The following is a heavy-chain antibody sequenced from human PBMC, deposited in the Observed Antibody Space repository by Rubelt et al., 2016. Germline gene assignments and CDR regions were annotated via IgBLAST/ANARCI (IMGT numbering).Heavy chain of an antibody. CDR2: VYYSGST. Sequence: QLQLQESGPGLVKPSETLSLTCTVSGGSISSSSYYWGCIRQPPGKGLEWIGSVYYSGSTYYKPSLKSRVTISVDTSKNRVSMTRGTGTAADTAVYYCARQWPGAEAAFDYWGQGTLVTVSS. V-gene: IGHV4-39*01. CDR1: GGSISSSSYY. J-gene: IGHJ4*02. D-gene: IGHD6-13*01. CDR3: ARQWPGAEAAFDY.